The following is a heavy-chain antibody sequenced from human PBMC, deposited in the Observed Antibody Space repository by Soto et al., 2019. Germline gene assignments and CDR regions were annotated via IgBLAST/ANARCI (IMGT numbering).Heavy chain of an antibody. V-gene: IGHV3-23*01. J-gene: IGHJ4*02. CDR1: GFFFSSYT. Sequence: EVQLLESGGGLVQPGGSLRLSCVGSGFFFSSYTMTWVRQAPGKGLEWVSSFSATSENTYYADSVRGPFTISRDNSKNTLFLQMNRLTAEDTAMYYCAKARDQQWVRLPFDYWGQGILVIVSS. CDR3: AKARDQQWVRLPFDY. D-gene: IGHD6-19*01. CDR2: FSATSENT.